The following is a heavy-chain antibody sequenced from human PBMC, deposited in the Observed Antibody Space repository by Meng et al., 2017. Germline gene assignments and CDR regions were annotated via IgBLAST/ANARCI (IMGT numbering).Heavy chain of an antibody. CDR1: GGSFSGYY. CDR2: INHSGST. J-gene: IGHJ4*02. Sequence: QVQLKQWGAGLLKPSGHLSLPCAVYGGSFSGYYWSWIRQPPGKGLEWIGEINHSGSTNYNPSLKSRVTISVDTSKNQFSLKLSSVTAADTAVYYCARRGIAARPFYYWGQGTLVTVSS. D-gene: IGHD6-6*01. CDR3: ARRGIAARPFYY. V-gene: IGHV4-34*01.